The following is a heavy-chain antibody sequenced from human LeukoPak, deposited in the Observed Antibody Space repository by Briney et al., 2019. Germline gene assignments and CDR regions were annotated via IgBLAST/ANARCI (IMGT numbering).Heavy chain of an antibody. D-gene: IGHD3-22*01. CDR2: IIPILGIA. CDR1: GGTFSSYA. CDR3: ADESGFIDY. V-gene: IGHV1-69*04. J-gene: IGHJ4*02. Sequence: SVKVPCKASGGTFSSYAISWVRQAPGQGLEWMGRIIPILGIANYAQKFQGRVTITADKSTSTAYMELSSLRSEDTAVYYCADESGFIDYWGQGTLVTVSS.